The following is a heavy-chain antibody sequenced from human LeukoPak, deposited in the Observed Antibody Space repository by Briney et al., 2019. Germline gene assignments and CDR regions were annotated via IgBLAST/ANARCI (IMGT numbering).Heavy chain of an antibody. D-gene: IGHD6-13*01. V-gene: IGHV3-21*01. CDR2: INNVGSHI. CDR3: ASSIAADNFDY. J-gene: IGHJ4*02. Sequence: GSLRLSCAASGFTFSSSAMNWVRQAPGKGLEWVSSINNVGSHIYYAGSVRGRFTISRDNAKNSLYLQMNSLRAEDTAVYYCASSIAADNFDYWGQGTLVTVSS. CDR1: GFTFSSSA.